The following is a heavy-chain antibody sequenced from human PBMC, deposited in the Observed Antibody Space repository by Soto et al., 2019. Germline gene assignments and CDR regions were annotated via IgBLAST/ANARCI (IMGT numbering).Heavy chain of an antibody. CDR3: AKDLENADGPKYYYYAMDV. V-gene: IGHV3-30*18. D-gene: IGHD1-1*01. Sequence: GGSLRLSCAASGFTFSSYGMHWVRQAPGKGVEGVEFISYDGSNKYYADSVKGQLTISRDNSKNTLYLQMNSVRAEDTAVYYCAKDLENADGPKYYYYAMDVGSQRTTDTLSX. CDR1: GFTFSSYG. CDR2: ISYDGSNK. J-gene: IGHJ6*02.